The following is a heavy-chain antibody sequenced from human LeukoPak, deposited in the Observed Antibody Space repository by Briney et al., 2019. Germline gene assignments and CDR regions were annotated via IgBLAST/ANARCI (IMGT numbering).Heavy chain of an antibody. J-gene: IGHJ2*01. D-gene: IGHD2-8*01. CDR2: IIPILGIA. CDR3: ARDVDCTNGVCYTHWYFDL. CDR1: GGTFSSYT. V-gene: IGHV1-69*04. Sequence: SVKVSCKASGGTFSSYTISWVRRAPGQGLEWMGRIIPILGIANYAQKFQGRVTITADKSTSTAYMELSSLRSEDTAVYSCARDVDCTNGVCYTHWYFDLWGRGTLVTVSS.